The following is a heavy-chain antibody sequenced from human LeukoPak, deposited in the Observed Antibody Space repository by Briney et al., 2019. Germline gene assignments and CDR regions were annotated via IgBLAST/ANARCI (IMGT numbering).Heavy chain of an antibody. CDR3: ARDLTGTTSGWFDP. CDR1: GYTFTGYY. Sequence: TSVKVSCKASGYTFTGYYMHWVRQAPGQGLAWMGWINPNSGGTNYAQKFQGRVTMTRDTSISTAYMELSRLRSDDTAVYYCARDLTGTTSGWFDPWGQGTLVTVSS. CDR2: INPNSGGT. J-gene: IGHJ5*02. V-gene: IGHV1-2*02. D-gene: IGHD1-7*01.